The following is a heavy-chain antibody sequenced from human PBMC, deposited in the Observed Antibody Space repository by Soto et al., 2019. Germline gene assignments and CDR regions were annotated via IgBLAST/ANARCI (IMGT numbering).Heavy chain of an antibody. V-gene: IGHV4-4*08. CDR2: IYSGGST. J-gene: IGHJ6*01. D-gene: IGHD3-22*01. CDR3: LESSGYDGGMDV. Sequence: PSETLSLTCSLSGGSLTNFYWTWIRQPPGKGLEWIGSIYSGGSTNYNQSIKSRVTISVDTSKNKFSLKLSSGTAADTAVYYGLESSGYDGGMDVWGQGTTLTVSS. CDR1: GGSLTNFY.